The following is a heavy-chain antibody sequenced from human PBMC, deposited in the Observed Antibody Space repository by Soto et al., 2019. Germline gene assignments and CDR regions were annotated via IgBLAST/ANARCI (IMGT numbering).Heavy chain of an antibody. CDR3: TTDPYCSGGSCYSFDY. J-gene: IGHJ4*02. CDR1: GLTFSSYA. V-gene: IGHV3-23*01. Sequence: GGSLRLSCAASGLTFSSYAMNWVRQAPGEGPEWVSLITGRGDSIHYADSVKGRFTISRDNSRNTLYLQMNSLKTEDTAVYYCTTDPYCSGGSCYSFDYWGQGTLVTVSS. CDR2: ITGRGDSI. D-gene: IGHD2-15*01.